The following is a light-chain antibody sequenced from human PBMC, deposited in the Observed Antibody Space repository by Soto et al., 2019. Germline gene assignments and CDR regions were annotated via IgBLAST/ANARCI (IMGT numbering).Light chain of an antibody. J-gene: IGKJ4*01. Sequence: EIVLTQSPATLSLSPGERATLSCRASQSVSSYLAWYQQKPGQAPRLLIYGASTRATGIPARFSGSGSGTEFILTISSLQSEDFAVYYCQQYHKWPLTFGGGTKVEV. V-gene: IGKV3-15*01. CDR3: QQYHKWPLT. CDR1: QSVSSY. CDR2: GAS.